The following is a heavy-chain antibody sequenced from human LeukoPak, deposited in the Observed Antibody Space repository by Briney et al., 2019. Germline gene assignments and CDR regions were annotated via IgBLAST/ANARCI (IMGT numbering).Heavy chain of an antibody. CDR1: GYTFTSYG. V-gene: IGHV1-18*01. CDR3: ARARRDGAAGTWVY. Sequence: GVSVKVSCKASGYTFTSYGISWVRQAPGQGLEWMGWISAYSGNTNYVQKLQGRVTMTTDTSTTTAYMELRSLRSDDTAVYYCARARRDGAAGTWVYWGQGTLVTVSS. D-gene: IGHD6-13*01. J-gene: IGHJ4*02. CDR2: ISAYSGNT.